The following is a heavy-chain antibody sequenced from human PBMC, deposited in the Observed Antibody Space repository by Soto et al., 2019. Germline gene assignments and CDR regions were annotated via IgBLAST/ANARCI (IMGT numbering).Heavy chain of an antibody. Sequence: SETLSLTCTVSGGSISSGDYYWSWIRQPPGKGLEWIGYIYYSGSTYYNPSLKSRVTISVDTSKNQFSLKLSSVTAADTAVYYCARAYYYDSSGSYYFDYWGQGTLVTVSS. J-gene: IGHJ4*02. CDR3: ARAYYYDSSGSYYFDY. V-gene: IGHV4-30-4*01. CDR1: GGSISSGDYY. CDR2: IYYSGST. D-gene: IGHD3-22*01.